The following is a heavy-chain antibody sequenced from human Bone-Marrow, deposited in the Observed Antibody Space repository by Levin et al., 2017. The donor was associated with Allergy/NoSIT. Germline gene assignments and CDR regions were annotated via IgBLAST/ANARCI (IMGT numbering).Heavy chain of an antibody. CDR3: AKHSPTMRVDS. CDR1: GDSFSGNNFY. D-gene: IGHD2-2*01. Sequence: TSSETLSLSCTVSGDSFSGNNFYWGWIRQSPERGLEWVASVYYSGTTHYNPSLKSRVTMSVDASTRQFSLNLRSVTAADSAVYYCAKHSPTMRVDSWGEGTLVIVSS. V-gene: IGHV4-39*01. J-gene: IGHJ4*02. CDR2: VYYSGTT.